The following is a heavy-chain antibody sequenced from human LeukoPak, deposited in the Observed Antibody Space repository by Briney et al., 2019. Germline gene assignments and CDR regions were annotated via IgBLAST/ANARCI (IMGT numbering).Heavy chain of an antibody. J-gene: IGHJ4*02. V-gene: IGHV3-30*02. CDR2: IRYDGSNK. CDR3: AKDPRFLEHYFDY. CDR1: GFTFSSYG. Sequence: GGSLRLSCAASGFTFSSYGMHWVRQAPGKGLEWVAFIRYDGSNKYYADSVKGRFTISRDNSKNTLYLQMNSLRAEDTAVYYCAKDPRFLEHYFDYWGQGTLVTVSS. D-gene: IGHD3-3*01.